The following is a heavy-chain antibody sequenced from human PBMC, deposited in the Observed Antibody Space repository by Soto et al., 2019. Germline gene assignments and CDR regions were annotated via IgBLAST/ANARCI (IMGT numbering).Heavy chain of an antibody. V-gene: IGHV4-31*03. D-gene: IGHD6-13*01. CDR1: GGSISSGGYY. Sequence: SETLSLTCTVSGGSISSGGYYWSWIRQHPGKGLEWIGYIYYSGSTYYNPSLRSRVTISVDTSKNQFSLKLSSVTAADTAVYYCARGKEQQLVFDYWGQGTLVTVSS. CDR3: ARGKEQQLVFDY. CDR2: IYYSGST. J-gene: IGHJ4*02.